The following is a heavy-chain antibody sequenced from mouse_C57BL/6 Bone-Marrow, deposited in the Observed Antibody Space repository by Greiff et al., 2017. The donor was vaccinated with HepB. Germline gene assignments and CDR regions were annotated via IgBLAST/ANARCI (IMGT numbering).Heavy chain of an antibody. J-gene: IGHJ2*01. CDR3: ARDGTYGSSPYFDY. D-gene: IGHD1-1*01. Sequence: VQLQQPGAELVKPGASVKMSCKASGYTFTSYWITWVKQRPGQGLEWIGDIYPGSGSTNYNEKFKSKATLTADTSSSTAYMQLSSLTSEDSAVYYCARDGTYGSSPYFDYWGQGTTLTVSS. CDR1: GYTFTSYW. V-gene: IGHV1-55*01. CDR2: IYPGSGST.